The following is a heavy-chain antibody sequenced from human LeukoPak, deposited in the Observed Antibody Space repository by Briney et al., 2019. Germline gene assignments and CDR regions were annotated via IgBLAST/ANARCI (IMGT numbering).Heavy chain of an antibody. D-gene: IGHD6-19*01. J-gene: IGHJ4*02. CDR3: ASSGQWLVRFDY. Sequence: PSETLSLTCTVSGGSISSGDYYWAWIRQPPGKGLEWVASVYYSGSTYYNPSLKSRVTISVDTSKNQFPLKLSSVTAADTAVYYCASSGQWLVRFDYWGQGTLVTVSS. CDR2: VYYSGST. CDR1: GGSISSGDYY. V-gene: IGHV4-39*06.